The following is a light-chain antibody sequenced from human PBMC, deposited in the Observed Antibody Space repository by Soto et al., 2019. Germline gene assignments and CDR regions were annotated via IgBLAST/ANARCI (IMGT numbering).Light chain of an antibody. CDR2: ENN. J-gene: IGLJ1*01. CDR1: SSNIGSNY. Sequence: QSVLTQPPSVSAAPGQKVTISCSGSSSNIGSNYVSWYQQLPGTAPKLLIYENNKRPSGIPDRFSCSKSGTSATLGITGLQTGDEADYYCGTWDSSLSAYVFGTGTKVTGL. CDR3: GTWDSSLSAYV. V-gene: IGLV1-51*02.